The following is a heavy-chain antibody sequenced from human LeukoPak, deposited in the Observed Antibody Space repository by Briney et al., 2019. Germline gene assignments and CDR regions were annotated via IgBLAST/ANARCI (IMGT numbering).Heavy chain of an antibody. CDR1: GGSISSSSYN. Sequence: SETLSLTCIVSGGSISSSSYNWGWIRQPPGKGLEWIGSIYYSGTTYYNPSLKSRLTISVDTSKNQFSLNLCSVTAADTAVYYCARHDRIIASPLVWGQGILVTVSS. CDR3: ARHDRIIASPLV. J-gene: IGHJ4*02. D-gene: IGHD2/OR15-2a*01. V-gene: IGHV4-39*01. CDR2: IYYSGTT.